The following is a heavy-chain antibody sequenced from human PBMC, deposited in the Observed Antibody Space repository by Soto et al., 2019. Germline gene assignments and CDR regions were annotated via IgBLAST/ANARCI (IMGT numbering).Heavy chain of an antibody. CDR2: INPSGGSATGLINPNGGST. CDR3: ARVPNSGGKFDY. CDR1: GYTFTSYY. V-gene: IGHV1-46*01. Sequence: ASVKVSCKASGYTFTSYYIHWVRQAPGQGLEWMGVINPSGGSATGLINPNGGSTSYAQKFQGRVTMTRDTSTSTVYMDLSSLISDDTAVYYCARVPNSGGKFDYWGQGTLVTVSS. J-gene: IGHJ4*02. D-gene: IGHD2-15*01.